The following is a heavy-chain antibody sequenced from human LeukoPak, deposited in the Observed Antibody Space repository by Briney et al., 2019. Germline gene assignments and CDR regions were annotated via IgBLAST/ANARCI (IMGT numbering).Heavy chain of an antibody. J-gene: IGHJ4*02. CDR3: ARGIRREGIAVAGFDY. V-gene: IGHV3-74*01. D-gene: IGHD6-19*01. CDR2: INTDGSST. Sequence: GGSLRLSCAASGFTFSSYWMHWVRQAPGKGLVWVSRINTDGSSTSYADSVKGRFTISRDNTKNTLYLQMNSLRAEDTAVYYCARGIRREGIAVAGFDYWGQGTLVTVSS. CDR1: GFTFSSYW.